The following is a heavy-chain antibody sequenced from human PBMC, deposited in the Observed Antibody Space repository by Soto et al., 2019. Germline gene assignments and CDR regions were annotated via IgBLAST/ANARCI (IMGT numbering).Heavy chain of an antibody. D-gene: IGHD2-21*02. Sequence: SETLSLTCTVCGDSITAGGHYWAWLRQHPEKGLEWLGYIHYSGTTDYNPSLKSRLTVSVDTSKNQFSLSLSSVTAADTAIYSCAALTATYWNFSIWGRGTLVTVSS. CDR3: AALTATYWNFSI. CDR1: GDSITAGGHY. V-gene: IGHV4-31*03. CDR2: IHYSGTT. J-gene: IGHJ2*01.